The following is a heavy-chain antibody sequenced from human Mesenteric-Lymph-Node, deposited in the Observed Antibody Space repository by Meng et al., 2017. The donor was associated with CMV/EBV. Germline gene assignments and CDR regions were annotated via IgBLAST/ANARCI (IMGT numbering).Heavy chain of an antibody. CDR1: GFTFSSYS. Sequence: GESLKISCAASGFTFSSYSMNWVRQAPGKGLEWVANIKQDGSEKYYVDSVKGRFTISRDNAKNSLYLQMNSLRAEDTAVYYCARAWYQLLSEYFQHWGQGTLVTVSS. D-gene: IGHD2-2*01. CDR3: ARAWYQLLSEYFQH. J-gene: IGHJ1*01. CDR2: IKQDGSEK. V-gene: IGHV3-7*01.